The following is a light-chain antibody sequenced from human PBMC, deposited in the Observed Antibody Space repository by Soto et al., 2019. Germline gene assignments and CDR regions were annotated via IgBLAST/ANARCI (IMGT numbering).Light chain of an antibody. V-gene: IGLV2-14*01. J-gene: IGLJ1*01. Sequence: QSALTQPASVSGSPGQSITISCTGTSSDVGGYNYVSWSQQHPGKAPKLMIYEVSNRPSGVSNRFSGSKSGNTASLTISGLQAEDEADYYSSSYTTTNTYVFGTGTKVTVL. CDR1: SSDVGGYNY. CDR2: EVS. CDR3: SSYTTTNTYV.